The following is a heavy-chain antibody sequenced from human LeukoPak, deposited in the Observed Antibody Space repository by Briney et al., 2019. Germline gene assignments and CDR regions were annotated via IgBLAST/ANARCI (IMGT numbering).Heavy chain of an antibody. Sequence: SETLSLTCTVSGGSISSSSYYWGWIRQPPGKGLEWIGSIYYSGSTYYNPSLKSRVTISVDTSKNQFSLKLSSVTAADTAVYYCARGDVTRVVWFDPWGQGTLVTVSS. CDR3: ARGDVTRVVWFDP. V-gene: IGHV4-39*07. CDR1: GGSISSSSYY. D-gene: IGHD2-21*02. CDR2: IYYSGST. J-gene: IGHJ5*02.